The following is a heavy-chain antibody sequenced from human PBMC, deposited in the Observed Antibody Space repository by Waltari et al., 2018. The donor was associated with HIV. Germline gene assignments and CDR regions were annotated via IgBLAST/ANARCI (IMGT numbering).Heavy chain of an antibody. CDR2: VKSETDGGTT. CDR3: TTGDIVVVTDY. Sequence: EVQLVESGGGLVKPGGSLRLYCAAAGFNFTNAWMSWVRQAPGKGLEWVGRVKSETDGGTTDYAAPVKGRFTISRDDSKNTLYLQMNSLKTEDTAVYYCTTGDIVVVTDYWGQGTLVTVSS. J-gene: IGHJ4*02. D-gene: IGHD2-21*02. CDR1: GFNFTNAW. V-gene: IGHV3-15*01.